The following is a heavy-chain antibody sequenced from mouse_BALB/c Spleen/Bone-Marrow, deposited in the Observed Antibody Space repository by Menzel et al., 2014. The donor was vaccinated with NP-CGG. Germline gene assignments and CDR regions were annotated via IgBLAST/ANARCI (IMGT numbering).Heavy chain of an antibody. Sequence: QVQLKESGPGLVTPSQSLSTTCTVSEFSLSSYGLHWVRQPPGKGLEWLGVIWAGGSINYNSAIMSRLNISKDNSMSXVFLKMKSQQNDDTSMYYCAREGGGRYGSSGYAMDYWGQGTSVTVSS. CDR3: AREGGGRYGSSGYAMDY. J-gene: IGHJ4*01. CDR1: EFSLSSYG. CDR2: IWAGGSI. V-gene: IGHV2-9*02. D-gene: IGHD1-1*01.